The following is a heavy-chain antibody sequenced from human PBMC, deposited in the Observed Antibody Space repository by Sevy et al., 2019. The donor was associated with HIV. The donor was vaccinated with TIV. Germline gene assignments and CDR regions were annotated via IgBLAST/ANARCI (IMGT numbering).Heavy chain of an antibody. J-gene: IGHJ5*02. D-gene: IGHD3-3*01. CDR3: AVITIFGVVTDNWFYP. CDR2: IYYSGST. Sequence: SETLSLTCTVSGGSISSSSYYWGWIRQPPGKGLEWIGSIYYSGSTYYNPSLKSRVTISVDTSKNQVSLKLSSVTAADTAVYYCAVITIFGVVTDNWFYPWGQGTRVTVSS. V-gene: IGHV4-39*01. CDR1: GGSISSSSYY.